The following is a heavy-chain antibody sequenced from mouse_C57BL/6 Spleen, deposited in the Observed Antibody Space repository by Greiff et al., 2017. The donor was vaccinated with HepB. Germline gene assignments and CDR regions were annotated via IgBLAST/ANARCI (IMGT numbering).Heavy chain of an antibody. CDR1: GYTFTDYY. CDR2: INPNNGGT. D-gene: IGHD1-1*01. CDR3: ATTGYYAMDY. Sequence: VQLQQSGPELVKPGASVKISCKASGYTFTDYYMNWVKQSHGKSLEWIGDINPNNGGTSYNQKFKGKATLTVDKSSSTAYMELRSLTSEDSAVYYCATTGYYAMDYWGQGTSVTVSS. J-gene: IGHJ4*01. V-gene: IGHV1-26*01.